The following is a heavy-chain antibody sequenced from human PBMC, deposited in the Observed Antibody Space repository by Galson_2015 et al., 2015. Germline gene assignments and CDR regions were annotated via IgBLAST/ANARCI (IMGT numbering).Heavy chain of an antibody. D-gene: IGHD2/OR15-2a*01. Sequence: SLRLSCAASGFTFTNYVMSWVRQAPGKGLEWVSSIDTSGGSTYYADSVKGRFTISRDNSKNILYLQMSSLRAEDTAVYYCAKEGRDIIVAGPFDYWGQGTLVTVSS. CDR1: GFTFTNYV. CDR3: AKEGRDIIVAGPFDY. CDR2: IDTSGGST. J-gene: IGHJ4*02. V-gene: IGHV3-23*01.